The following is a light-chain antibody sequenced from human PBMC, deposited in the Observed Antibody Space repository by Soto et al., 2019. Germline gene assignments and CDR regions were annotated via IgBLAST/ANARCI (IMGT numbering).Light chain of an antibody. CDR2: DNT. Sequence: QSVLTQPPSVSGAPGQRVTISCTGTGSNIGTPWPVHWYQQLPGTAPKLLIYDNTNRPSGVPDRFSGSKSGTSASLAITGLQAEDEADYYCQSYDNSLSAWVFGGGTKLTVL. CDR3: QSYDNSLSAWV. V-gene: IGLV1-40*01. J-gene: IGLJ3*02. CDR1: GSNIGTPWP.